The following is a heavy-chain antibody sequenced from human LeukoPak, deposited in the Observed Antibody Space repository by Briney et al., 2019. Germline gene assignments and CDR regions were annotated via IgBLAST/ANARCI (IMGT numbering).Heavy chain of an antibody. D-gene: IGHD6-19*01. CDR3: ARVPSTGGWYQLNVIPTRPEDFDY. CDR1: GFTFSSYA. V-gene: IGHV3-23*01. CDR2: ISGSGGST. J-gene: IGHJ4*02. Sequence: PGGSLRLSCAASGFTFSSYAMSWVRQAPGKGLEWVSAISGSGGSTYYADSVKGRFTISRDNSKNTLYLQMNSLRAEDTAVYYCARVPSTGGWYQLNVIPTRPEDFDYWDQGTLVSVSS.